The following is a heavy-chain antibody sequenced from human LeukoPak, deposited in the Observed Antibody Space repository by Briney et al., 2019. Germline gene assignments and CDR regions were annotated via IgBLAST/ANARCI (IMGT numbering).Heavy chain of an antibody. CDR1: GGTFSSYA. CDR2: INPNSGGT. D-gene: IGHD3-22*01. J-gene: IGHJ4*02. V-gene: IGHV1-2*02. CDR3: ARPQMGNYYDSSGYYNFDY. Sequence: GASVKVSCKASGGTFSSYAISWVRQAPGQGLEWMGWINPNSGGTNYAQKFQGRVTMTRDTSISTAYMELSRLRSDDTAVYYCARPQMGNYYDSSGYYNFDYWGQGTLVTVSS.